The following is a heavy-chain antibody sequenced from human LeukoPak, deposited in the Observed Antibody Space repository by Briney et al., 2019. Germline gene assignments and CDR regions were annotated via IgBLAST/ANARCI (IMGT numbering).Heavy chain of an antibody. CDR2: ITSSGRII. CDR3: ASTGGYGSGTYDYYYFGMDV. V-gene: IGHV3-48*03. CDR1: GFTFSSYE. D-gene: IGHD3-10*01. J-gene: IGHJ6*02. Sequence: GGSLRLSCAASGFTFSSYEMNWVRQAPGKGLEWVAYITSSGRIIYYADSVKGRFTISRDNAKNSLYLQMNSLRAEDTAVYYCASTGGYGSGTYDYYYFGMDVWGQGTSVTVSS.